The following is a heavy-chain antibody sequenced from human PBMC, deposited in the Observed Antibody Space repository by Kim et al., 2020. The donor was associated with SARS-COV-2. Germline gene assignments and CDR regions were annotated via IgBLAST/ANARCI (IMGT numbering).Heavy chain of an antibody. CDR3: ARDLYYYGSGMTDY. J-gene: IGHJ4*02. V-gene: IGHV3-30-3*01. D-gene: IGHD3-10*01. CDR1: GFTFSDYG. Sequence: GGSLRLSCTASGFTFSDYGMCWLRQAPGKGLEWVALTSYDGDNKFYAESVEGRVTISRDNSKNTVYLQMNSLRPEDTAIYYRARDLYYYGSGMTDYLGQG. CDR2: TSYDGDNK.